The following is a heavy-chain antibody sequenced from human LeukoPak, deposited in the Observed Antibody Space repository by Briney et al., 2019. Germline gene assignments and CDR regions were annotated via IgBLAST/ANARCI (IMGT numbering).Heavy chain of an antibody. D-gene: IGHD3-10*01. CDR1: GFTFSNAW. V-gene: IGHV3-15*01. CDR3: TTDLWFGEIGMDV. J-gene: IGHJ6*02. Sequence: GGSLRLSCAASGFTFSNAWMSWVRQAPGKGLEWVGRIKSKTDGGTTDYVAPVKGRFTMSREDSNTTVYVQMKSLKTENTAVYYCTTDLWFGEIGMDVWGQGTTVIVSS. CDR2: IKSKTDGGTT.